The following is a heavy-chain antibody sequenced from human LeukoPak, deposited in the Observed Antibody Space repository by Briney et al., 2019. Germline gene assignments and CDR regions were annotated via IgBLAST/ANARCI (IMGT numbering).Heavy chain of an antibody. J-gene: IGHJ4*02. Sequence: SETLSLTCAVYGESFSGYYWSWIRQPPGKGLEWIGEINHSGSTNYNPSLKSRVTISVDTSKNQFSLKLSSVTAADTAVYYCARGRGRHSSSWYYFDYWGQGTLVTVSS. CDR2: INHSGST. CDR3: ARGRGRHSSSWYYFDY. D-gene: IGHD6-13*01. V-gene: IGHV4-34*01. CDR1: GESFSGYY.